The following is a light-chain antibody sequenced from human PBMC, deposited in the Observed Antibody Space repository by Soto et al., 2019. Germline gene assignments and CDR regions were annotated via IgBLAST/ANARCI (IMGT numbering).Light chain of an antibody. Sequence: QSALTQPASVSGSPGQSITISRTGTSSDVGGYNYVSWYQQHPGKAPKLMIYEVSNRPSGVSNRFSGSKSGNTASLTISGLQAEDEADYYCSSYTSSSTYVFXTGTKVTVL. CDR3: SSYTSSSTYV. CDR1: SSDVGGYNY. V-gene: IGLV2-14*01. CDR2: EVS. J-gene: IGLJ1*01.